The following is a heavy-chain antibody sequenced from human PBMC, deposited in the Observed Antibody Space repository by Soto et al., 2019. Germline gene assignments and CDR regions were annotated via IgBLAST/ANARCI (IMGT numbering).Heavy chain of an antibody. Sequence: SETLSLTCIVSGSSISPYYWAWIRQPPGKGLEWLGDVYYRGTTNYNPSLKSRITMSVDMSKNYCSLKLTSVTAADTAVYFCARVGGYYGDYPNFDYWGQGVLVTVSS. J-gene: IGHJ4*02. V-gene: IGHV4-59*01. D-gene: IGHD4-17*01. CDR1: GSSISPYY. CDR2: VYYRGTT. CDR3: ARVGGYYGDYPNFDY.